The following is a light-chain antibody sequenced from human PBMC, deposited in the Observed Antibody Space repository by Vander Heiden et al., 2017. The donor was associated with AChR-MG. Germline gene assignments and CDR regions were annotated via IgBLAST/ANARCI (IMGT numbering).Light chain of an antibody. J-gene: IGKJ1*01. CDR2: DAS. CDR3: QQRSNGPPT. CDR1: QSVSSY. Sequence: EIVLIPSPATLSLSAGERATLSCRASQSVSSYLAWYQQKPGQAPRLLIYDASNRATGIPARFSGSGSGTDFTLTISSLEPEDVAAYYCQQRSNGPPTFGQGTKVDIK. V-gene: IGKV3-11*01.